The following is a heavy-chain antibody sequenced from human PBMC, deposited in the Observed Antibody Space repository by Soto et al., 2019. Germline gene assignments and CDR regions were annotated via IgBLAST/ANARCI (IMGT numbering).Heavy chain of an antibody. D-gene: IGHD1-1*01. CDR1: GGTFSSYA. CDR2: IIPIFGTA. CDR3: ARDWNDGSNAFDI. Sequence: SVKVSCKASGGTFSSYAISWVRQAPGQGLEWMGGIIPIFGTANYAQKFQGRVTITADESTSTAYMELSSLRSEDTAVYYCARDWNDGSNAFDIWGQGTMVTVSS. V-gene: IGHV1-69*13. J-gene: IGHJ3*02.